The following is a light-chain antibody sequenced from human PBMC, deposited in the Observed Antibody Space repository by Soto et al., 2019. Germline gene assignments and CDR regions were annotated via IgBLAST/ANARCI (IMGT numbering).Light chain of an antibody. CDR3: QTWGTGIHVV. V-gene: IGLV4-69*01. CDR1: SGHSSYA. J-gene: IGLJ2*01. CDR2: LDSDGSH. Sequence: QSVLTQSPSASASLGASVKLTCTLSSGHSSYAIAWHQQQPEKGPRYLMKLDSDGSHTKGDAIPDRFSGSSSGAERYLTISRLQSEDEADCYCQTWGTGIHVVFGGGTKLTVL.